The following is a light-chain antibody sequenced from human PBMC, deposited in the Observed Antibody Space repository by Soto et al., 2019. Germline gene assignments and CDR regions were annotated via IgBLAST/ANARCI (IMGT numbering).Light chain of an antibody. CDR2: STN. CDR3: VLYGGSGISV. J-gene: IGLJ1*01. Sequence: QAVVTQEPSFSVSPGGTVTLTCGLSSGSVSTSYYPSWYQQTPGQAPRTLIYSTNTRSSGVPDRFSGSILGNKAALTITGAQADDESDYYCVLYGGSGISVFGTGTKVTVL. V-gene: IGLV8-61*01. CDR1: SGSVSTSYY.